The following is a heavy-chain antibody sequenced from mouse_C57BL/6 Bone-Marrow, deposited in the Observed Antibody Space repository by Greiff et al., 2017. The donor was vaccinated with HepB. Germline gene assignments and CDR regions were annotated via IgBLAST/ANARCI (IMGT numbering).Heavy chain of an antibody. V-gene: IGHV5-12*01. CDR2: ISNGGGST. CDR1: GFTFSDYY. Sequence: EVQLVESGGGLVQPGGSLKLSCAASGFTFSDYYMYWVRQTPEKRLEWVAYISNGGGSTYYPDTVKGRFTISRDNAKNTLYLQMSRLKSEDTAMYYCARQGLTGGFAYWGQGTLVTVSA. CDR3: ARQGLTGGFAY. D-gene: IGHD4-1*01. J-gene: IGHJ3*01.